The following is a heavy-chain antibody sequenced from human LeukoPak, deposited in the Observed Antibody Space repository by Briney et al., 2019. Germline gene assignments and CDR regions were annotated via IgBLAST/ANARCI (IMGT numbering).Heavy chain of an antibody. CDR3: TRVCLYCGIPRRGSFYFDY. Sequence: PSQTLSLTCTISGGSISSSSYYWGWIRQPPGKGLEWIGSIYYSGSTYYNPSLKRRVTISVDTSKNQFSLKLSSVTAADTAVYYCTRVCLYCGIPRRGSFYFDYWGQGTLVTVSS. V-gene: IGHV4-39*07. D-gene: IGHD2-21*01. CDR1: GGSISSSSYY. J-gene: IGHJ4*02. CDR2: IYYSGST.